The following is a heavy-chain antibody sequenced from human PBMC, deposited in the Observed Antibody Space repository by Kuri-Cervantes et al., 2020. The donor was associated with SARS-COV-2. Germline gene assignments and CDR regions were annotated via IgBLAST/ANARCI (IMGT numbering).Heavy chain of an antibody. CDR3: ARSSFTATPDY. Sequence: GGSLRLSCKSSGYSFTNYWINWVRQMPGKGLEWMGRIDPSDSYTTYSPSFQGHVTISTDKSISTAYLEWSSLKASDAAMYYCARSSFTATPDYWGQGTLVTVSS. J-gene: IGHJ4*02. D-gene: IGHD5-18*01. V-gene: IGHV5-10-1*01. CDR2: IDPSDSYT. CDR1: GYSFTNYW.